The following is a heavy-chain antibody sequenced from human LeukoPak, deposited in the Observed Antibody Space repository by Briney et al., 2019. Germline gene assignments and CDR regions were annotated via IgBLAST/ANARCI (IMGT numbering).Heavy chain of an antibody. CDR1: GGSIRSYY. Sequence: SDTLSLTCTVSGGSIRSYYWSWIRQPPGKGLEWIGYIYYSGSTNYNPSLKSRVTISVDTSKNQFSLKLSSVTAADTALYYCARHDSLLVWFDYWGLGTLVTVSS. CDR2: IYYSGST. J-gene: IGHJ4*02. CDR3: ARHDSLLVWFDY. D-gene: IGHD2-8*01. V-gene: IGHV4-59*08.